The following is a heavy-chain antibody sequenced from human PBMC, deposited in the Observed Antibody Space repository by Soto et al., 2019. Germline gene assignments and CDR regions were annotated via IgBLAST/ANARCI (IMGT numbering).Heavy chain of an antibody. J-gene: IGHJ5*02. CDR3: ANTRDFWSGYSYWFDP. CDR1: GGTFSSYA. CDR2: IIPTFGTA. D-gene: IGHD3-3*01. V-gene: IGHV1-69*13. Sequence: GASVKVSCKASGGTFSSYAISWVRQAPGQGLEWMGGIIPTFGTANYAQKFQGRVTITADESTSTAYMELSSLRSEDTAVYYCANTRDFWSGYSYWFDPWGQGTLVTVSS.